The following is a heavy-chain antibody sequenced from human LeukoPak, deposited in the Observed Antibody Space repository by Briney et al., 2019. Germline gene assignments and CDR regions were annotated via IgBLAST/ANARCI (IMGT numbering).Heavy chain of an antibody. Sequence: SQTLCLTCTVSGGSISSGDYYWSWIRQPPGKGLEWIGEINHSGSTNYNPSLKSRVTISVDTSKNQFSLKLSSVTAADTAVYYCARGSGWSSSGAFDIWGQGTMVTVSS. CDR2: INHSGST. D-gene: IGHD6-19*01. V-gene: IGHV4-30-4*08. CDR1: GGSISSGDYY. J-gene: IGHJ3*02. CDR3: ARGSGWSSSGAFDI.